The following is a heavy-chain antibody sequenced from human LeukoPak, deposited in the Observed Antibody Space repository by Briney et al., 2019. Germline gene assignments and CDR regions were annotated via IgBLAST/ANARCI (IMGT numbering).Heavy chain of an antibody. J-gene: IGHJ4*02. CDR1: GFTFSSYS. V-gene: IGHV3-48*04. CDR3: ARHLPPAYGSGSYYND. D-gene: IGHD3-10*01. CDR2: ISSSSSTI. Sequence: GGSLRLSCAASGFTFSSYSMNWVRQAPGKGLEWVSYISSSSSTIYYADSVKGRFTISRDNAKNSLYLQMNSLRAEDTAVYYCARHLPPAYGSGSYYNDWGQGTLVTVSS.